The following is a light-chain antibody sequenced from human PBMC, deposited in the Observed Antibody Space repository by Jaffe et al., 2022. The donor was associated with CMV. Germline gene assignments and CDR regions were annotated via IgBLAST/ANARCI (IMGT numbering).Light chain of an antibody. CDR3: HQSYTTPSWT. J-gene: IGKJ1*01. CDR1: QTINKY. Sequence: DIQMTQSPSSLSASVGDRVTITCRASQTINKYLNWYQQKPGKAPKLLIYFTSSLQSGVPSRFSGSGSGTDFTLTISSLQPEDFATYYCHQSYTTPSWTFGQGTKVDIK. V-gene: IGKV1-39*01. CDR2: FTS.